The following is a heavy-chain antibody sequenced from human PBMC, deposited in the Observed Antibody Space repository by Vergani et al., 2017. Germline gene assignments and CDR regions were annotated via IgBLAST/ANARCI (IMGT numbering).Heavy chain of an antibody. CDR3: ARGGLLWFGDLSWEFAY. V-gene: IGHV7-4-1*02. Sequence: QVQLVQSGSELKKPGASVKVSCKASGYTFPNYAMNWVRQAPGQGLEWMGWINTNTGNPTYVQGFTGRFVFSLDTSVSTAYLQISSLKAEDTAVYYCARGGLLWFGDLSWEFAYWGQGTLVTVSS. J-gene: IGHJ4*02. CDR2: INTNTGNP. D-gene: IGHD3-10*01. CDR1: GYTFPNYA.